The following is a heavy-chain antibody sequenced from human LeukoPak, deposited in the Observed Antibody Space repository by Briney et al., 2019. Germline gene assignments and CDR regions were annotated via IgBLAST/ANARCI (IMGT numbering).Heavy chain of an antibody. CDR3: ARGPNYYGSY. CDR1: GGSFSGYY. V-gene: IGHV4-34*01. Sequence: SETLSLTCAVYGGSFSGYYWSWIRQPPGKGLEWIGEINHSGSTNHNPSLKSRVTISVDTSKNQFSLKLSSVTAADTAVYYCARGPNYYGSYWGQGTLVTVSS. J-gene: IGHJ4*02. CDR2: INHSGST. D-gene: IGHD3-10*01.